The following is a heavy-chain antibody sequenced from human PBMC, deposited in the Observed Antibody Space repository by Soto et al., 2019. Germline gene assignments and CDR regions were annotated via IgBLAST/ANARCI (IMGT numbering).Heavy chain of an antibody. CDR3: ARIGLRFLEWFGDY. V-gene: IGHV3-7*03. D-gene: IGHD3-3*01. Sequence: EVQLVESGGGLVQPGGSLRLSCAASGFTFSRYWMSWVRQAPRKGLEWVANIKQDGSEKYYVDSVKGRFTISRDNAKNSLYLQINSLRSEDTAVYYCARIGLRFLEWFGDYWGQGTLDTVSS. CDR2: IKQDGSEK. J-gene: IGHJ4*02. CDR1: GFTFSRYW.